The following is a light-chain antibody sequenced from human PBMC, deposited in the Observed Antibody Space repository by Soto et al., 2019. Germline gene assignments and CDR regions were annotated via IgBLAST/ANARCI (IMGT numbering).Light chain of an antibody. Sequence: CSGGSSNIGNNYVSWYQQVAGTTPKLLIFDNNKRPSGIPDRFSGSKSGTSATLGIAGLQTGDAADYYCATWDSSLSAWLFGGGTQLTVL. CDR3: ATWDSSLSAWL. J-gene: IGLJ3*02. V-gene: IGLV1-51*01. CDR2: DNN. CDR1: SSNIGNNY.